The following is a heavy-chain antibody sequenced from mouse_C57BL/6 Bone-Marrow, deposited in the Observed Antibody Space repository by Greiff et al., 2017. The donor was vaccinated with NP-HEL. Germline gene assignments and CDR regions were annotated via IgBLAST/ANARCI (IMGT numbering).Heavy chain of an antibody. Sequence: VQLQQPGAELVMPGASVKLSCKASGYTFTSYWMHWVKQRPGQGLEWIGEIDPSDSYTNYNQKFKGKSTLTVDKSSSTAYMQLSSLTSEDSAVYYGARNWAYYYGSSLDYWGQGTTLTVSS. CDR1: GYTFTSYW. CDR2: IDPSDSYT. CDR3: ARNWAYYYGSSLDY. V-gene: IGHV1-69*01. J-gene: IGHJ2*01. D-gene: IGHD1-1*01.